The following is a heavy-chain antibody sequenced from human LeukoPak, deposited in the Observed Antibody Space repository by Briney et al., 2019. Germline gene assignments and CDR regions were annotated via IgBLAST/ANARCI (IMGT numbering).Heavy chain of an antibody. CDR3: AQGGVVGATDGENAFDI. V-gene: IGHV5-51*01. D-gene: IGHD1-26*01. J-gene: IGHJ3*02. CDR2: IYPGDSDT. Sequence: GESLRISCKGSAYNFTSFWIGWVRRMPGKGLEWMGIIYPGDSDTRYSPSFQGQVSISADKSISSAYLQWSSLKASDSAMYYCAQGGVVGATDGENAFDIWGQGTMVTVSS. CDR1: AYNFTSFW.